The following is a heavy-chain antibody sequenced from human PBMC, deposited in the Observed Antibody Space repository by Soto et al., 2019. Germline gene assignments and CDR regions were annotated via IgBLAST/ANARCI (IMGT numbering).Heavy chain of an antibody. CDR3: ARGGDWLFDY. D-gene: IGHD3-9*01. Sequence: QVLLQESGPGLVKPSGTLSLTGAVSGDSISRNKWWTWVRQPPGKGLEWIGEIHPRGSTNCNPSLKSRVTMSVDKSKNQFSLKLNSVTAADTAVYYCARGGDWLFDYWGQGTLVTVSS. CDR2: IHPRGST. J-gene: IGHJ4*02. V-gene: IGHV4-4*02. CDR1: GDSISRNKW.